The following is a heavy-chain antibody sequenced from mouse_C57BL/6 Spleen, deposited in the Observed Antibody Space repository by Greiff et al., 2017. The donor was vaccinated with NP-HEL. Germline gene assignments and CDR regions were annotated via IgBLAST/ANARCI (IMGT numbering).Heavy chain of an antibody. CDR1: GFSLSTSGMG. V-gene: IGHV8-12*01. J-gene: IGHJ3*01. Sequence: QVTLKESGPGILQSSQTLSLTCSFSGFSLSTSGMGVSWIRQPSGKGLEWLAHIYWDDDKRYNPSLKSRLTIPKDTSRNQVFLKITSVDTADTATYYCARIQYYGSSAWFAYWGQGTLVTVSA. CDR3: ARIQYYGSSAWFAY. D-gene: IGHD1-1*01. CDR2: IYWDDDK.